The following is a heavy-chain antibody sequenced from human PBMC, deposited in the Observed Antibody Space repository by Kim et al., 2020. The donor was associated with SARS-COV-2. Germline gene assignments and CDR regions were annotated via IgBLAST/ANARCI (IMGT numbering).Heavy chain of an antibody. CDR2: MSYSGGS. J-gene: IGHJ5*02. V-gene: IGHV4-59*08. Sequence: SETLSLTCTVSGGSISGFYWSWIRQPPGKGLEWIGYMSYSGGSNYNPSLMSRVTISVDTSKNQISLKLTSVTAADTAVYYCSRQFVTIPGYNWIDPWGQGTLVTVYS. D-gene: IGHD3-16*02. CDR3: SRQFVTIPGYNWIDP. CDR1: GGSISGFY.